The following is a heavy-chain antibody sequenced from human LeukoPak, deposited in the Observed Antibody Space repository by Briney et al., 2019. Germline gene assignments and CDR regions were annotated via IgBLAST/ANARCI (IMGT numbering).Heavy chain of an antibody. V-gene: IGHV3-30*02. CDR3: TRDGRRWNFDY. Sequence: PGGSLRLSCAASEFIFSNYGMHWVRQAPGKGLEWVTFIRNDGKNKYYADSVKGRFTISRDNSKNTLYLEMNSLRAEDTAVYYCTRDGRRWNFDYWGQGTLVTVSS. CDR1: EFIFSNYG. D-gene: IGHD1-1*01. J-gene: IGHJ4*02. CDR2: IRNDGKNK.